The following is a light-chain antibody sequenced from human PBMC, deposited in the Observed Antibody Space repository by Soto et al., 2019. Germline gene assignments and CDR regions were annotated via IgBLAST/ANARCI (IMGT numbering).Light chain of an antibody. CDR3: AAWDAGVSGPA. CDR1: SSNIGSKY. Sequence: QSVLTQPPSASGTPGQRVTISCSGSSSNIGSKYVYWYQQLPGTAPKLLMYRNNQRPSGVPDRFSGSKSGTSASLAFSGLRSEDEADYYCAAWDAGVSGPAFGGGSKVTVL. CDR2: RNN. V-gene: IGLV1-47*01. J-gene: IGLJ2*01.